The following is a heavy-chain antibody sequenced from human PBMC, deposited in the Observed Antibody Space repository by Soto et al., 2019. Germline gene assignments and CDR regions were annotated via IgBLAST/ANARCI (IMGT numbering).Heavy chain of an antibody. J-gene: IGHJ4*02. Sequence: GGSLRLSCAASGFTFSGWYMSWIRQAPGRGLEWISYISGGSGDTNYADSVKGRFTISRDNAKNSLYLQMNGLRAEDTAIYYCVKGVRQPDFWGRGTLVTVSS. V-gene: IGHV3-11*05. CDR2: ISGGSGDT. CDR3: VKGVRQPDF. CDR1: GFTFSGWY. D-gene: IGHD1-1*01.